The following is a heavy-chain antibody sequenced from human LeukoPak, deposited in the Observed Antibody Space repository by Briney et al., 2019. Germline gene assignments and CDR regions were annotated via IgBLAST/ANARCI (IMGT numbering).Heavy chain of an antibody. CDR3: TRRGDQHYVSSGGDF. D-gene: IGHD3-22*01. CDR1: GFTFSGSA. CDR2: IRSTANNYAT. J-gene: IGHJ4*02. V-gene: IGHV3-73*01. Sequence: PGGSLRLACAGSGFTFSGSAMHSVRQASGKGLEWVGRIRSTANNYATAYAASLKGRFTIARDDLKNTAYLQMNSLETEDTAVYYCTRRGDQHYVSSGGDFWGQGTLVTVSS.